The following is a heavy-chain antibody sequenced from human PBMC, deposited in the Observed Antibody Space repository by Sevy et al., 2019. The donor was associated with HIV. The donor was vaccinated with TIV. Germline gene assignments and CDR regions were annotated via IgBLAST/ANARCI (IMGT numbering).Heavy chain of an antibody. CDR1: GGSINSNNYY. Sequence: SETLSLTCTVSGGSINSNNYYWGWIRQPPGKGLEWIGSVSYSGSTYYNPSHKSQITISVDTSKNQFSLKVRSATAADTAVYYCAVITIFGVLTDNWFDPWGQGTLVTVSS. V-gene: IGHV4-39*01. D-gene: IGHD3-3*01. J-gene: IGHJ5*02. CDR2: VSYSGST. CDR3: AVITIFGVLTDNWFDP.